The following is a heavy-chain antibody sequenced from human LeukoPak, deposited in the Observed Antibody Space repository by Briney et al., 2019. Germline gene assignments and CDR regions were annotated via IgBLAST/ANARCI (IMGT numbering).Heavy chain of an antibody. CDR3: ARDRDDSGSYFDY. D-gene: IGHD1-14*01. CDR2: IYYSGST. V-gene: IGHV4-61*01. J-gene: IGHJ4*02. CDR1: GGSVSSGSYY. Sequence: SETLSLTCTVSGGSVSSGSYYWSWIRQPPGKGLEWIGYIYYSGSTYYNPSLKSRVTISVDTSKNQFSLKLSSVTAADTAVYYCARDRDDSGSYFDYWGQGTLVTVSS.